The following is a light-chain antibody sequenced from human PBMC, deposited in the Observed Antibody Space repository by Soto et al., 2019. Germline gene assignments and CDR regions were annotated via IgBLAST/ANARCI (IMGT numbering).Light chain of an antibody. V-gene: IGKV3-20*01. CDR2: GAS. J-gene: IGKJ1*01. Sequence: KKATRSCGDSESVSKSYLAWYQQKPGQAPRLLIYGASTRATGIPDRFSGSGSGTDFTITISILEHAEFAMYDAEPDSTFLRTF. CDR1: ESVSKSY. CDR3: EPDSTFLRT.